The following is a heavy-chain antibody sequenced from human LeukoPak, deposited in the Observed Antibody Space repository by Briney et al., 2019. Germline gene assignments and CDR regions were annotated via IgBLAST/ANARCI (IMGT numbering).Heavy chain of an antibody. CDR2: IYGADTI. CDR3: ARGARGAYFDF. J-gene: IGHJ4*02. CDR1: GFAVSGSY. D-gene: IGHD4/OR15-4a*01. Sequence: GGSLRLSCAASGFAVSGSYMSWVRQVLGKGLEWVSCIYGADTIYYADFVKDRFSISRDSNRNILYLQMNSLRAEDTAVYYCARGARGAYFDFWGQGTLVTVSS. V-gene: IGHV3-66*01.